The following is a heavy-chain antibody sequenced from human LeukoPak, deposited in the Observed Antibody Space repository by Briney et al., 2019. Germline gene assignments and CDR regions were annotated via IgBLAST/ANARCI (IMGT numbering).Heavy chain of an antibody. CDR1: GGSISSYY. D-gene: IGHD6-19*01. V-gene: IGHV4-59*05. Sequence: SETLSLTCIVSGGSISSYYWSWIRQSPGKGLEWIGSIHYIGSTYFNLSLKSRVTVSVDTSTNHFSLKLTSVTAADTGVYYCATSVYSSGWHPFFDYWGQGAPVIVSS. CDR3: ATSVYSSGWHPFFDY. J-gene: IGHJ4*02. CDR2: IHYIGST.